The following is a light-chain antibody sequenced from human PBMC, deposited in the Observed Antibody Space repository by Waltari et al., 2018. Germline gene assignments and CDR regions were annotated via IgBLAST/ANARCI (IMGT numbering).Light chain of an antibody. Sequence: IVLTQSPATLSLSPGDRATLSCRASQSVSSPLAWYQQQPGQAPRRLIYDASNRATGIPARFSGSGSGTYCTLTISSLGPEDFAVYYCQQRSNWPPITCGQGTRLEIK. CDR1: QSVSSP. V-gene: IGKV3-11*01. J-gene: IGKJ5*01. CDR2: DAS. CDR3: QQRSNWPPIT.